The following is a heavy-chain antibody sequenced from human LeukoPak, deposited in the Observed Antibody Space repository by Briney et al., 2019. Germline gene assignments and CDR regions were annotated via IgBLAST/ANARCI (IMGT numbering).Heavy chain of an antibody. CDR3: ASRTARGGAGSFDY. J-gene: IGHJ4*02. CDR2: IYYSGST. Sequence: SETLSLTCTVSGGSISSYYWSWIRQPPGKGLEWIGYIYYSGSTNYNPSLKSRVTISVDTSKNQFSLKLSSVTAADTAVYYCASRTARGGAGSFDYWGQGTLVTVSS. V-gene: IGHV4-59*08. CDR1: GGSISSYY. D-gene: IGHD2-21*01.